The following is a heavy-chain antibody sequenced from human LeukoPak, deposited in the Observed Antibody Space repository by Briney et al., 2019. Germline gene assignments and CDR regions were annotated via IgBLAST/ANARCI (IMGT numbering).Heavy chain of an antibody. CDR1: GGSFSGYY. Sequence: SETLSLTCAVYGGSFSGYYWSWIRQPPGKGLEWIGEINHSGSTNYNPSLKSRVTISVDTSKNQFSLKLCSVTAADTAVYYCARVGYYGSGSYYNSVDYWGQGTLVTVSS. V-gene: IGHV4-34*01. CDR2: INHSGST. D-gene: IGHD3-10*01. CDR3: ARVGYYGSGSYYNSVDY. J-gene: IGHJ4*02.